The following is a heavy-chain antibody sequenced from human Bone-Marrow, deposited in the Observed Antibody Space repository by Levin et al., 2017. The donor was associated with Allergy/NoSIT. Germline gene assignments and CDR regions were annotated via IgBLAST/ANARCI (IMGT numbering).Heavy chain of an antibody. CDR1: GFTFSTYG. J-gene: IGHJ6*02. Sequence: GGSLRLSCAASGFTFSTYGMTWVRQAPGKGLEWVSYISNSGSTINYADSVKGRFTISRDNAKNSLYLQMNSLRDEDTAVYYCARVGRDYYSMDVWGQGTTVTVSS. V-gene: IGHV3-48*02. CDR2: ISNSGSTI. CDR3: ARVGRDYYSMDV. D-gene: IGHD3-10*01.